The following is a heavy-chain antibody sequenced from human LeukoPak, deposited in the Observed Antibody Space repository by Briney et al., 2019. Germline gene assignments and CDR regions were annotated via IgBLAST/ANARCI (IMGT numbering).Heavy chain of an antibody. D-gene: IGHD5-24*01. CDR2: IYYSVST. J-gene: IGHJ5*02. Sequence: SETLSLTCTVSGGSISSSSYYWGWIRQPPGKGLEWIGSIYYSVSTYYNPSLKSRVTISVDTSKNQFSLKLSSVTAADTAMYYCAREGDGYNQGYNWFDPWGQGTLVTVSS. V-gene: IGHV4-39*07. CDR3: AREGDGYNQGYNWFDP. CDR1: GGSISSSSYY.